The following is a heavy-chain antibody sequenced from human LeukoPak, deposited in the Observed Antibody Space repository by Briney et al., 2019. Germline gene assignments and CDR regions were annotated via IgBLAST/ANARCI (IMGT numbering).Heavy chain of an antibody. CDR2: MNPNSGNT. CDR1: GYTFTSYD. Sequence: GASVKVSYKASGYTFTSYDINWVRQATGQGLEWMGWMNPNSGNTGYAQKFQGRVTITRNTSIGTAYMELSSLRSADTAVYYCARRRSIAVAGTSNWFDPWGQGTLVTVSS. CDR3: ARRRSIAVAGTSNWFDP. J-gene: IGHJ5*02. V-gene: IGHV1-8*03. D-gene: IGHD6-19*01.